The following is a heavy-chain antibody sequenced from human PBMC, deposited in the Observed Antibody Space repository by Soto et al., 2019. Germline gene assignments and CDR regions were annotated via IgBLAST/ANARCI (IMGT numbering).Heavy chain of an antibody. CDR2: IAYDGSNK. D-gene: IGHD5-12*01. CDR1: GFTFSSYA. CDR3: ARGDIVAYGGMDV. J-gene: IGHJ6*02. Sequence: QVQLVESGGGVVQPGRSLRLSCAASGFTFSSYAMHWVRQAPGKGLEWVAVIAYDGSNKYYADSVKGRFTISRDNSKNTLYMQMNSLRAEDTAVYSCARGDIVAYGGMDVWGQGTTVTVSS. V-gene: IGHV3-30-3*01.